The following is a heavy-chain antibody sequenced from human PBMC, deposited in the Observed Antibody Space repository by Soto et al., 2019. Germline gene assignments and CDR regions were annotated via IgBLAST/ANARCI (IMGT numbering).Heavy chain of an antibody. J-gene: IGHJ4*02. D-gene: IGHD5-12*01. CDR2: ISAYNGNT. CDR3: ARDRYTSGGYDFDY. CDR1: GYAFTSYG. V-gene: IGHV1-18*01. Sequence: ASVKVSCKASGYAFTSYGISWVRQAPGQGLEWMGWISAYNGNTNYAQKLQGRVTMTTDTSTSTAYMELRSLRSDDTAVYYCARDRYTSGGYDFDYWGQGTLVTVSS.